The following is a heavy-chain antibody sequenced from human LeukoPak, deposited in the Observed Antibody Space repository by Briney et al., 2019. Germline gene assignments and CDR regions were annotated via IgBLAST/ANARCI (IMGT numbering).Heavy chain of an antibody. CDR3: ATPRAYSSGWYAPDY. CDR1: GGTFSSYA. CDR2: IITIFGTA. Sequence: ASVKVSCKASGGTFSSYAISWVRQAPGQGLEWMGGIITIFGTANYAQKFQGRVTITADESTSTAYMELSSLRSEDTAVYYCATPRAYSSGWYAPDYWGQGTLVTVSS. J-gene: IGHJ4*02. D-gene: IGHD6-19*01. V-gene: IGHV1-69*13.